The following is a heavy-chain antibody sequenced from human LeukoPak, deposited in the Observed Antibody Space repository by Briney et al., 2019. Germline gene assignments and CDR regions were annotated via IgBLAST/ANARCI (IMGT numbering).Heavy chain of an antibody. Sequence: QPGGSLRLSCAASGFTFSSYAMSWVRQAPGKGLEWVSSISDSGGRTHYADSVKGRFTISRDNAKNTLYLQMNSLRAEDTAVYYCARGGLELDYWGQGTLVTVSS. CDR1: GFTFSSYA. CDR3: ARGGLELDY. CDR2: ISDSGGRT. V-gene: IGHV3-23*01. D-gene: IGHD1-1*01. J-gene: IGHJ4*02.